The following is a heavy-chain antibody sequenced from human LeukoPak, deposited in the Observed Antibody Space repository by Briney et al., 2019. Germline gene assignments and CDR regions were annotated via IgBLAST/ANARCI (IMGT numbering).Heavy chain of an antibody. Sequence: PSETLSLTCTVSGGSISSSDYYWGWIRQPPGKGLEWIGNIYHSGSTYYNPSLKSRVSISIDTSKNQFSLKLSSVTAADTAVYYCARGRGYSYGYGWFDPWGQGTLVTVSS. V-gene: IGHV4-39*07. CDR2: IYHSGST. J-gene: IGHJ5*02. D-gene: IGHD5-18*01. CDR3: ARGRGYSYGYGWFDP. CDR1: GGSISSSDYY.